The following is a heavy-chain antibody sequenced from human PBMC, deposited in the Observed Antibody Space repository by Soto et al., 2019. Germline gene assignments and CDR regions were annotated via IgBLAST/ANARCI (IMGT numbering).Heavy chain of an antibody. CDR1: GGTFSSYP. CDR3: ARKRAATDSLSWFDP. V-gene: IGHV1-69*02. D-gene: IGHD2-21*01. Sequence: QVQLVQSGAEVKKPGSSVKVSCKASGGTFSSYPISWVRQAPGQGLEWMGRIIPILNIANYAQKFQGRVTLPADKSTNTAYMELSSLRSEDTTVYYCARKRAATDSLSWFDPWGQGPLVTVSS. CDR2: IIPILNIA. J-gene: IGHJ5*02.